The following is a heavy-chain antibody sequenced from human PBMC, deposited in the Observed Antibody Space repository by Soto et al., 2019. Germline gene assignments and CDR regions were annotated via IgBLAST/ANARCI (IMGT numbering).Heavy chain of an antibody. V-gene: IGHV1-3*01. CDR1: GYTFTSYA. D-gene: IGHD2-21*02. Sequence: GASVKVSCTASGYTFTSYAMHWVRQAPGQRLEWMGWINAGNGNTKYSQKFQGRVTITRDTSASTAYMELSSLRSEDTAVYYCASKGLTAYYYYGMDVWGEGTTVTV. CDR3: ASKGLTAYYYYGMDV. J-gene: IGHJ6*02. CDR2: INAGNGNT.